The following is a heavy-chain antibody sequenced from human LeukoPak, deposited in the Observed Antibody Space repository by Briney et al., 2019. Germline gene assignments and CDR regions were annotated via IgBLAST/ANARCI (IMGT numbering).Heavy chain of an antibody. Sequence: GGSLRLSCAASGFTFSSYGMHWVRQAPGKGLEWVAVIWYDDSNKYYADSVKGRFTISRDNSKNTLYLQMNSLRAEDTAVYYCGRRVIDYDFDYWGQGTLVTVSS. V-gene: IGHV3-33*01. J-gene: IGHJ4*02. CDR3: GRRVIDYDFDY. CDR2: IWYDDSNK. CDR1: GFTFSSYG. D-gene: IGHD3-10*01.